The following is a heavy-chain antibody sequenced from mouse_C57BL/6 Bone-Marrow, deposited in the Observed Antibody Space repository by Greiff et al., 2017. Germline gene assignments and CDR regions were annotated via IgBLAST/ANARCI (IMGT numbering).Heavy chain of an antibody. CDR2: ISSGGSYT. D-gene: IGHD1-1*01. CDR3: ARTPTTVGYAMDY. V-gene: IGHV5-6*01. Sequence: EVKLQESGGDLVKPGGSLKLSCAASGFTFSSYGMSWVRQTPDKRLEWVATISSGGSYTYYPDSVKGRFTISRDNAKNTLYLHMSSLKSEDTAMYYCARTPTTVGYAMDYWGQGTSVTVSS. CDR1: GFTFSSYG. J-gene: IGHJ4*01.